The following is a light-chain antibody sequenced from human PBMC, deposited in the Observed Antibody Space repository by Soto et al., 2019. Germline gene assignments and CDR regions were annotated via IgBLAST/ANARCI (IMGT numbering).Light chain of an antibody. Sequence: QSALTQPASVSGSPGQSITISCTGTSSDVGGYNYVSWYQQHPGKAPKLMIYEVSNRPSGVSNRLSGSKSGNTASLTISGRQAEDEADYYCSSYTGSSTPYVFGPGTKVTVL. V-gene: IGLV2-14*01. CDR1: SSDVGGYNY. J-gene: IGLJ1*01. CDR3: SSYTGSSTPYV. CDR2: EVS.